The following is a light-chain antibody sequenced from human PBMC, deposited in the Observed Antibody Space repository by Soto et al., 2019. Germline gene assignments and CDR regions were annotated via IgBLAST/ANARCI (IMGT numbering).Light chain of an antibody. CDR1: QSVSSN. V-gene: IGKV3-15*01. J-gene: IGKJ1*01. CDR2: GAS. CDR3: QQYNNWPRT. Sequence: EIVMTQSPATLSVSPGERATHSCRASQSVSSNLAWYQQKPGQAPRLLIYGASTRATGIPARFSGSGSGTEFTLTISSLQSEDFAVYYCQQYNNWPRTFGQGTRWIS.